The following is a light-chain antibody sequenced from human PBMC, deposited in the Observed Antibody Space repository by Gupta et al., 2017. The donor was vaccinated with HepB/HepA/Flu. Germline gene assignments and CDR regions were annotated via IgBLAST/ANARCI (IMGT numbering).Light chain of an antibody. V-gene: IGLV1-36*01. CDR3: AAWDDSLNGWV. J-gene: IGLJ3*02. CDR1: SSNIGNNA. CDR2: YDD. Sequence: QSVLTQPPSVSEATRQRVTTYCSGSSSNIGNNAVNWYQQLPGKAPKLLIYYDDLLPSGVSDRFSGSKSGTSASLAISGLQSEDEADYYCAAWDDSLNGWVFGGGTKLTVL.